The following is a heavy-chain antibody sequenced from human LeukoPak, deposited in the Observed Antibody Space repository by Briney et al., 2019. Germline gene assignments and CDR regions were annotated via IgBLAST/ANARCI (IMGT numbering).Heavy chain of an antibody. CDR2: INHSGST. V-gene: IGHV4-34*01. J-gene: IGHJ6*03. D-gene: IGHD2/OR15-2a*01. Sequence: SETLSLTCAVYGGSFSGYYWSWIRQPPGKGLEWIGEINHSGSTNYNPSLKSRVTISVDTSKSQFSLKLSSVTAADTAVYYCARAPLSGAPYYYYYYMDVWGKGTTVTVSS. CDR1: GGSFSGYY. CDR3: ARAPLSGAPYYYYYYMDV.